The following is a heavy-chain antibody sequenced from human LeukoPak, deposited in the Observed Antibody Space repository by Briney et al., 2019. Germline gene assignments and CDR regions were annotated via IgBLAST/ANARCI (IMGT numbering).Heavy chain of an antibody. CDR3: TRVVYYGSGSYGGFDY. CDR1: GFTFSNYA. Sequence: GGSLRLSYEASGFTFSNYAMHWVRQAPGKGLEWVAVTSYDGTSKYYADSVKGRFTISRDNSKNTLYLQLNSLRVEDTAVYYCTRVVYYGSGSYGGFDYWGQGTLVTVSS. J-gene: IGHJ4*02. CDR2: TSYDGTSK. V-gene: IGHV3-30-3*01. D-gene: IGHD3-10*01.